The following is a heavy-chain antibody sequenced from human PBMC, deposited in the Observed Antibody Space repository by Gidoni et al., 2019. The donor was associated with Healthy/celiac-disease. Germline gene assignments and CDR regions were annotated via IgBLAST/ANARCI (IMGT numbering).Heavy chain of an antibody. J-gene: IGHJ3*02. CDR2: ISGDGGST. CDR1: GFPFDDYA. Sequence: EVQLVESGGGVVQPGGSLILSCAASGFPFDDYAMHWVRQAPGKGLEWVALISGDGGSTYYADSVKGRFTISRDNSKNSLYLQMNSLRTEDTALYYCALGGAFDIWGQGTMVTVSS. CDR3: ALGGAFDI. D-gene: IGHD1-26*01. V-gene: IGHV3-43*02.